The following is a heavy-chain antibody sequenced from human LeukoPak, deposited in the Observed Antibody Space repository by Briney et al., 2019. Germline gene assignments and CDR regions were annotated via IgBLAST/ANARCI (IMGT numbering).Heavy chain of an antibody. CDR3: ARGPHRGLMVYAT. V-gene: IGHV1-69*13. CDR2: IIPIFGTA. CDR1: GGTFSSYA. D-gene: IGHD2-8*01. Sequence: EASVKVSCKASGGTFSSYAISWVRQAPGQGLEWMGGIIPIFGTANYAQKFQGRVTITADESTSTAYMELSSLRSEDTAVYYCARGPHRGLMVYATWGQGTLVTVSS. J-gene: IGHJ5*02.